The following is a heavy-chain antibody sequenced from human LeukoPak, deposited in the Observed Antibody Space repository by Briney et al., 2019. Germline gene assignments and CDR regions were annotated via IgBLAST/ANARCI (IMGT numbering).Heavy chain of an antibody. CDR2: IYYSGST. Sequence: SETLSLTCTVSGGSISSSSYYWGWIRQPPGKGLEWIGSIYYSGSTYYNPSLKSRVTISVDTSKNQFSLKLSSVTAADTAVYYCAKRSGPYDYWGQGTLVTVSS. J-gene: IGHJ4*02. CDR3: AKRSGPYDY. D-gene: IGHD2-15*01. CDR1: GGSISSSSYY. V-gene: IGHV4-39*07.